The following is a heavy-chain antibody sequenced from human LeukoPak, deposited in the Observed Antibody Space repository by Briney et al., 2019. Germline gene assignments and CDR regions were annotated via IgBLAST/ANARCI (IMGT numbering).Heavy chain of an antibody. V-gene: IGHV3-7*01. CDR1: GFTFSRYW. CDR3: ARDSVRVIQLYYYYGMDV. J-gene: IGHJ6*02. D-gene: IGHD5-18*01. CDR2: IKEDGSEK. Sequence: PGGSLRLSCAASGFTFSRYWMSWVRQAPGKGLEWVANIKEDGSEKYSVDSVKGRFTISRDNAKDSLYLQMNSLRAEDTAVYYCARDSVRVIQLYYYYGMDVWGQGTTVTVSS.